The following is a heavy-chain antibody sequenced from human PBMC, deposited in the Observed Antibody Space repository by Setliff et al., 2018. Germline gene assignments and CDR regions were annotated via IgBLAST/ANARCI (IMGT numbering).Heavy chain of an antibody. J-gene: IGHJ5*02. Sequence: GASVKVSCKTSGYTFTGYYIHWLRQAPGQGPEWMGWIHPNTGDTNYAQNFQDRVTLTRDTSITTAYMELSRLRSDDTALYYCALYDYYYDADGPRNWFDPWGQGTLVTVSS. D-gene: IGHD3-22*01. V-gene: IGHV1-2*02. CDR1: GYTFTGYY. CDR3: ALYDYYYDADGPRNWFDP. CDR2: IHPNTGDT.